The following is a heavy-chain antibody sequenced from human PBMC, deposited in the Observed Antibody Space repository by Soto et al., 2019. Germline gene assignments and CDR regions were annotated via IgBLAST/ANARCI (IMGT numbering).Heavy chain of an antibody. J-gene: IGHJ5*02. CDR2: INHRGST. V-gene: IGHV4-34*01. D-gene: IGHD5-12*01. Sequence: QVHLHQWGAGLLKPSETLSLTCAVYGESFSGYYWTWIRQPPGKGLEWIGEINHRGSTNYNPALKSRVTISIDTSKNQFSLKSSSVTAADTSVYYCARTDIVTTNWFDPWGQGTLVTVSS. CDR3: ARTDIVTTNWFDP. CDR1: GESFSGYY.